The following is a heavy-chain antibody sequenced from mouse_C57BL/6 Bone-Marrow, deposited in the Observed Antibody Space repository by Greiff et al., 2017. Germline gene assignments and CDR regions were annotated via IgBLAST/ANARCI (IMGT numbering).Heavy chain of an antibody. D-gene: IGHD1-2*01. V-gene: IGHV1-42*01. CDR3: ASDYGEAMDY. J-gene: IGHJ4*01. Sequence: VQLQQSGPELVKPGASVQISCKASGYSFTGYYMNWVKQSPEKSLEWIGEINPSTGGTTYNQKFKAKATLTVDKSSSTAYMQLKSLTSEDSAVYYCASDYGEAMDYWGQGTSVTVSS. CDR1: GYSFTGYY. CDR2: INPSTGGT.